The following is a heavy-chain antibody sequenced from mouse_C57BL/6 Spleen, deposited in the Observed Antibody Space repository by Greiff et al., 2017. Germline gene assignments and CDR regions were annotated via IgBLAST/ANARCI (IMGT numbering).Heavy chain of an antibody. CDR3: ARPPYDYDGDYAMDY. Sequence: VKLQESGPELVKPGASVKISCKASGYAFSSSWMNWVKQRPGKGLEWIGRIYPGDGDTNYNGKFKGKATLTADKSSSTAYMQLSSLTSEDSAVYVSARPPYDYDGDYAMDYWGQGTSVTVSS. J-gene: IGHJ4*01. D-gene: IGHD2-4*01. CDR1: GYAFSSSW. V-gene: IGHV1-82*01. CDR2: IYPGDGDT.